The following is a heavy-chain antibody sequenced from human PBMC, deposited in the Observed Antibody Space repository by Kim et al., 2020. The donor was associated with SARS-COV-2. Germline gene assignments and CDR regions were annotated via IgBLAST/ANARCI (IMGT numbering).Heavy chain of an antibody. J-gene: IGHJ4*01. CDR2: ISYSGNT. D-gene: IGHD3-10*01. Sequence: SETLSLTCTISGDSSSSSYWHWFRQPPGKGLEWIGYISYSGNTNYRPSRKSRVAISVDTSKSQVSLKVRSVTAADTAVYYCARQRGQYLAPLDYWGQGILVTVSS. CDR3: ARQRGQYLAPLDY. V-gene: IGHV4-59*08. CDR1: GDSSSSSY.